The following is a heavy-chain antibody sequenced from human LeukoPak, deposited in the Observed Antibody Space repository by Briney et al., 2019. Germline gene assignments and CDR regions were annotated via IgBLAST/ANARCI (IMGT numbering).Heavy chain of an antibody. CDR1: GGSISSSSYY. V-gene: IGHV4-39*01. Sequence: SETLSLTCTVSGGSISSSSYYWGWIRQPPGKGLAWIGSIYYSGNTYYHPSLKRRVSISVDTSKNQFYLTLSSVTAADTAVYYRARINNYYDSRGPRGAFDIWGQGTMGTVSS. D-gene: IGHD3-22*01. J-gene: IGHJ3*02. CDR2: IYYSGNT. CDR3: ARINNYYDSRGPRGAFDI.